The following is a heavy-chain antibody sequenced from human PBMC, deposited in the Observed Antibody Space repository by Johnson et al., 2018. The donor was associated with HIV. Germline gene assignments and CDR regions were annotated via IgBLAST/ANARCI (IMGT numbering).Heavy chain of an antibody. D-gene: IGHD5-18*01. CDR2: VSFDGSEK. CDR3: TTGVDTAMYAFDI. CDR1: GFTFSNYP. J-gene: IGHJ3*02. Sequence: QVQLVESGGGVVQPGRSLRLSCAASGFTFSNYPMHWVRQAPGKGLEWVAVVSFDGSEKYYVDSVKGRFTISRDNAKNSLYLQMSSLKTEDTAVYYCTTGVDTAMYAFDIWGQGTMVTVSS. V-gene: IGHV3-30*03.